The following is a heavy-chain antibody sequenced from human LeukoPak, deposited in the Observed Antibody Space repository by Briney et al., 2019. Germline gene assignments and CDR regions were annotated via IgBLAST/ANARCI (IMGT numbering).Heavy chain of an antibody. V-gene: IGHV3-7*03. CDR2: IKQDGSEK. CDR3: ATSGYCSSTSCAGGMDV. CDR1: GFTLSSYW. J-gene: IGHJ6*04. Sequence: PGGSLRLSCAASGFTLSSYWMSWVRQAPGKGLEWVANIKQDGSEKYYVDSVKGRFTISRDNAKNSLYLQMNSLRAEDTAVYYCATSGYCSSTSCAGGMDVWGKGTTVTVSS. D-gene: IGHD2-2*01.